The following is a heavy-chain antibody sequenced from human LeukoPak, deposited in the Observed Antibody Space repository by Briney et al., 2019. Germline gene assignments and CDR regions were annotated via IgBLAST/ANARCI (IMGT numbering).Heavy chain of an antibody. CDR2: INQDGSEE. V-gene: IGHV3-7*01. D-gene: IGHD6-19*01. Sequence: PGGSLRLSCAASGFVSSSFWMIWVRQAPGKGLEWVATINQDGSEEYYVDSVKGRFTISRDNAKNSLSLQMSRLRAEDTAVYYCSRSASGWYDYWGQGTLVTVSS. J-gene: IGHJ4*02. CDR1: GFVSSSFW. CDR3: SRSASGWYDY.